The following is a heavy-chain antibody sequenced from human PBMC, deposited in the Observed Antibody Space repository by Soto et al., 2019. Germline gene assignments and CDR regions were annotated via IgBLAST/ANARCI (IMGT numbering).Heavy chain of an antibody. Sequence: GASVKVSCESSGGSFSSYPISWVRQAPGQGLEWIGGIIPIFDTPNYAQKFQGRVTITADESTNTVYMELTSLGSDDTAVYYCARDMRATSEGGSFLFWGPGTMVTVYS. D-gene: IGHD2-15*01. CDR3: ARDMRATSEGGSFLF. CDR2: IIPIFDTP. J-gene: IGHJ4*02. V-gene: IGHV1-69*13. CDR1: GGSFSSYP.